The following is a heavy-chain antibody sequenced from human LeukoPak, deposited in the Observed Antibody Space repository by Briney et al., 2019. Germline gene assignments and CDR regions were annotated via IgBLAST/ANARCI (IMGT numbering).Heavy chain of an antibody. V-gene: IGHV4-38-2*02. CDR3: ARQLWFGELNC. Sequence: PSETLSLTCTVSGYSISSGYYWGWIRQPPGKGLEWIGEINHSGSTNYNPSLKSRVTISVDTSKNQFSLKLSSVTAADTAVYYCARQLWFGELNCWGQGTLVTVSS. CDR2: INHSGST. D-gene: IGHD3-10*01. CDR1: GYSISSGYY. J-gene: IGHJ4*02.